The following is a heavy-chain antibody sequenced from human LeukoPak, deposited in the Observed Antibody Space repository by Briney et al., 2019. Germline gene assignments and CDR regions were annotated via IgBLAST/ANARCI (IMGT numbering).Heavy chain of an antibody. CDR1: GYSISSGYY. CDR2: IYYSGST. V-gene: IGHV4-38-2*01. D-gene: IGHD1-14*01. Sequence: PSETLSLTCAVSGYSISSGYYWGWIRQPPGKGLEWIGYIYYSGSTYYNPSLKSRVTISVDTSKNQFSLKLSSVTAADTAVYYCASGEVEPSLYFDYWGQGTLVTVSS. J-gene: IGHJ4*02. CDR3: ASGEVEPSLYFDY.